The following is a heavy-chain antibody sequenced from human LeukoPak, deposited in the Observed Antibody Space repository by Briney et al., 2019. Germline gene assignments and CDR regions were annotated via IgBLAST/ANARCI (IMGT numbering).Heavy chain of an antibody. V-gene: IGHV4-39*07. D-gene: IGHD5-18*01. Sequence: SETLSLTCTVSGGSISSSSYYWGWIRQPPGKGLEWIGSIYYSGSTYYNPSLKSRVTISVDTSKNQFSLKLSSVTAADTAVYYCARGDARGYSYGHFHFDHWGHGTLVTVSS. CDR2: IYYSGST. CDR1: GGSISSSSYY. CDR3: ARGDARGYSYGHFHFDH. J-gene: IGHJ4*01.